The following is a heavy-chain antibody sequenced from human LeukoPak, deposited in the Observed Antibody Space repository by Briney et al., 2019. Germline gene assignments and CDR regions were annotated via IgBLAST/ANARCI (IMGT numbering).Heavy chain of an antibody. Sequence: PGGSLRLSCAASGFTFSSYGMTWVRQAPGKGLEWVSYISSSSSTIYYADSVKGRFTISRDNSKNTLYLQMNSLRAEDTAVYYCAKAAQVSDSGWYYYYYYMDVWGKGTTVTISS. V-gene: IGHV3-48*01. CDR2: ISSSSSTI. J-gene: IGHJ6*03. CDR1: GFTFSSYG. CDR3: AKAAQVSDSGWYYYYYYMDV. D-gene: IGHD6-19*01.